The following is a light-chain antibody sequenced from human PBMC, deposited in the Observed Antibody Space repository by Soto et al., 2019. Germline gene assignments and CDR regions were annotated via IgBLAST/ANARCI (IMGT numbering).Light chain of an antibody. CDR3: SSYTSSSSYV. J-gene: IGLJ1*01. CDR2: EVS. Sequence: QSALTQPASVSGSPGQSITISCTGTSSDVGGYNYVSWYQQHPGKAPKLMIYEVSNRPSGVSNRFSGSKSGNTASLTISGLQAEDEADYYCSSYTSSSSYVFRPG. V-gene: IGLV2-14*01. CDR1: SSDVGGYNY.